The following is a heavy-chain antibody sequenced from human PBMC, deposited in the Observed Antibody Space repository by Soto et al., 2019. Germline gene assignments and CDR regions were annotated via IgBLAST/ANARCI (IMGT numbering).Heavy chain of an antibody. V-gene: IGHV4-4*02. CDR1: GGSISDNNW. J-gene: IGHJ4*02. CDR2: IYRSGTA. D-gene: IGHD2-21*01. CDR3: AWHIGVPGTRGFDY. Sequence: QVQLQESGPGLVRPSGTLSLTCAVSGGSISDNNWWSWVRQPPGKGLEWIGEIYRSGTANYNPSLNSRVTISMDKSKNQISLHLYSVTAADSAVYYCAWHIGVPGTRGFDYWGQGTLVTVSS.